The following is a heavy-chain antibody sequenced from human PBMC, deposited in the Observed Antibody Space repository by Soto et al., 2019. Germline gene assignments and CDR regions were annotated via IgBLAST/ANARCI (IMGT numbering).Heavy chain of an antibody. CDR2: IYYSGST. Sequence: QVQLQESGPGLVKPSQTLSLTCTVSGGSISSGDYYWSWIRQPPGKGLEWIGYIYYSGSTYYNPSLKSRVTITVDPSKNTFSLKLSSVTAADTAVYYCARVGGFGATTIDYWGQGTLVTVSS. D-gene: IGHD3-10*01. J-gene: IGHJ4*02. CDR1: GGSISSGDYY. V-gene: IGHV4-30-4*01. CDR3: ARVGGFGATTIDY.